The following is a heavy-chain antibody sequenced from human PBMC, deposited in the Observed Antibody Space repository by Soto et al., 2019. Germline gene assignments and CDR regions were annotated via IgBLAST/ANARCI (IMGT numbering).Heavy chain of an antibody. CDR1: GGTFSNYA. V-gene: IGHV1-69*12. Sequence: QVQLEQSGAEVKKPGSSVRVSCKVSGGTFSNYALSWVRQAPGQGLEWMGGIVPLFYTDTYAQKFQGRVKITADESTNTAYMELSSLRSEDTAIYYCARGRLWLDTFDVWGQGTMVTVSS. D-gene: IGHD1-1*01. CDR3: ARGRLWLDTFDV. CDR2: IVPLFYTD. J-gene: IGHJ3*01.